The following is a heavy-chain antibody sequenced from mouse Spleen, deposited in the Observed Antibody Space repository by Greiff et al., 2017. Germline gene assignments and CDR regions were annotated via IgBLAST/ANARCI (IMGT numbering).Heavy chain of an antibody. CDR1: GYTFTDYY. CDR3: ARQYGNYGGMDY. D-gene: IGHD2-10*02. V-gene: IGHV1-26*01. Sequence: EVQLQQSGPELVKPGASVKISCKASGYTFTDYYMNWVKQSHGKSLEWIGDINPNNGGTSYNQKFKGKATLTVDKSSSTAYMELRSLTSEDSAVYYCARQYGNYGGMDYWGQGTSVTVSS. J-gene: IGHJ4*01. CDR2: INPNNGGT.